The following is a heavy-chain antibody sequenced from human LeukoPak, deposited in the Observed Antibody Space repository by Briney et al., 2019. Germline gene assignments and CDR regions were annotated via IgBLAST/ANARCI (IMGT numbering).Heavy chain of an antibody. J-gene: IGHJ4*02. Sequence: LETLSLTCTVSGGSISSYYWSWIRQPPGKGLEWIGYIYYSGSTNYNPSLKSRVTISVDTSKNQFSLKLSSVTAADTAVYYCARDRVYFDYWGQGTLVTVSS. CDR3: ARDRVYFDY. D-gene: IGHD6-6*01. V-gene: IGHV4-59*12. CDR2: IYYSGST. CDR1: GGSISSYY.